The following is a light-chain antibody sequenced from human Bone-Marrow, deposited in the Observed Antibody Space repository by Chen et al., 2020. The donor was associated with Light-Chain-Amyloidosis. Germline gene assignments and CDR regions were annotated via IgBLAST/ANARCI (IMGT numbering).Light chain of an antibody. V-gene: IGKV4-1*01. CDR2: WAA. CDR1: PNILHYSDNHNY. CDR3: QQYYDTPPT. Sequence: DIVMTQSPDSLTVSLGERATINCKSSPNILHYSDNHNYLAWYQQRPGQPTKLLFDWAATRESGVPDRFSGSGSGTDFTLTISSLQAEDVAVYYCQQYYDTPPTFGQGTKVEVK. J-gene: IGKJ1*01.